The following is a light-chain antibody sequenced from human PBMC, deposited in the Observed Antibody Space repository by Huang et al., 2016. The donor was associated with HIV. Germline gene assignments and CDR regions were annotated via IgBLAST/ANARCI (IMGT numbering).Light chain of an antibody. J-gene: IGKJ5*01. V-gene: IGKV1-33*01. Sequence: DIQMTQSPSYLSASVGDRVTINCQASQDINNYLKWYQQRPGRAPKILIYDASFLETGVPSSFSGSGSGTDFTFTISSLQPEDVATYYCQHYNGYPLTFGQGTR. CDR2: DAS. CDR3: QHYNGYPLT. CDR1: QDINNY.